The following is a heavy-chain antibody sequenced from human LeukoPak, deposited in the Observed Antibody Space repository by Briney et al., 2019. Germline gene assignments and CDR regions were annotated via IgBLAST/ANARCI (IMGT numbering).Heavy chain of an antibody. D-gene: IGHD4-17*01. CDR2: ISYDGSNK. Sequence: PGGSLRLSCAASGFTFSSYAMHWVRQAPGKELEGVAVISYDGSNKYYADSVKGRFTISRDNSNNTLYLQMNSLRAEDTAVYYCARVFYGDHDSPYYSDYWGQGTLVTVSP. J-gene: IGHJ4*02. CDR1: GFTFSSYA. V-gene: IGHV3-30-3*01. CDR3: ARVFYGDHDSPYYSDY.